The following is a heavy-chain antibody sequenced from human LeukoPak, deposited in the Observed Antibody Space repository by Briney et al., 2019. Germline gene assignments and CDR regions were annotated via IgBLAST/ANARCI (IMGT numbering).Heavy chain of an antibody. Sequence: VGSLRLSCAASGFTFSSYAMHRVRQAPGKGLEWVAVISYDGSNKYYADSVKGRFTISRDNSKNTLYLQMNSLRAEDTAVYYCARPPRVVITLCPVENWGQGTLVTVSS. CDR2: ISYDGSNK. J-gene: IGHJ4*02. V-gene: IGHV3-30-3*01. D-gene: IGHD3-22*01. CDR1: GFTFSSYA. CDR3: ARPPRVVITLCPVEN.